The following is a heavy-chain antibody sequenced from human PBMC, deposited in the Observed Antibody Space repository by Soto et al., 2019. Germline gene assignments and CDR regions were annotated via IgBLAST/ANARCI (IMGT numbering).Heavy chain of an antibody. D-gene: IGHD3-22*01. Sequence: GESLKISCAASGFTFSSYWMSWVRQAPGKGLEWVANIKQDGSEKYYVDSVKGRFTISRDNAKNSLYLQMNSLRAEDTAVYYCARTPLQTYYYDSSGYYFDYWGQGTLVTVSS. V-gene: IGHV3-7*01. CDR1: GFTFSSYW. CDR3: ARTPLQTYYYDSSGYYFDY. CDR2: IKQDGSEK. J-gene: IGHJ4*02.